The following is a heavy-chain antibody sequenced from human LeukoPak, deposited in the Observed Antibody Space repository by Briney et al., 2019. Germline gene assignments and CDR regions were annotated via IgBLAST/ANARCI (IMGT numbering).Heavy chain of an antibody. CDR3: ARAPIITGTRWDYYYYMDV. Sequence: SVKVSCKASGGTFSSYAISWVRQPPGQGLEWMGGIIPIFGTANYAQKFQGRVTITADESTSTAYMELSSLRSEDTAVYYCARAPIITGTRWDYYYYMDVWGKGTTVTVSS. CDR1: GGTFSSYA. D-gene: IGHD1-20*01. V-gene: IGHV1-69*13. J-gene: IGHJ6*03. CDR2: IIPIFGTA.